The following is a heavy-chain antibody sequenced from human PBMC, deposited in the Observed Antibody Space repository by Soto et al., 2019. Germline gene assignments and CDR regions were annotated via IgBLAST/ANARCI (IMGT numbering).Heavy chain of an antibody. CDR3: ARDSITIFGGSFDY. V-gene: IGHV3-30-3*01. J-gene: IGHJ4*02. Sequence: QVQLVESGGGVVQPGRSLRLSCAASGFTFSSYAMHWVRQAPGKGLEWVAVISYDGSNKYYADSVKGRFTISRDNSKNTLYLQMNSLRAEDTAVYYCARDSITIFGGSFDYWGQGTLVTVSS. D-gene: IGHD3-3*01. CDR1: GFTFSSYA. CDR2: ISYDGSNK.